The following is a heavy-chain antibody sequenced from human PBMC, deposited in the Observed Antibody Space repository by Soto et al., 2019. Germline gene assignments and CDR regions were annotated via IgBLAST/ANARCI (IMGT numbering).Heavy chain of an antibody. Sequence: QVQLVESGGGVVQPGRSLRLSCAASGFTFSSYGMHWVRQAPGKGPEWVAVIWYDGSNKYYADSVKGRFTISRDNSKNTLYLQMNSLRAEDTAVYYCARGEDYDILTGTGGYWGQGTLVTVSS. CDR2: IWYDGSNK. CDR1: GFTFSSYG. CDR3: ARGEDYDILTGTGGY. V-gene: IGHV3-33*01. D-gene: IGHD3-9*01. J-gene: IGHJ4*02.